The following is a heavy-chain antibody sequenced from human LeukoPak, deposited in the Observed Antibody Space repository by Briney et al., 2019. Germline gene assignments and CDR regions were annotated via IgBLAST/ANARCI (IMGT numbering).Heavy chain of an antibody. Sequence: GGSLRLSCAVSGFNFVSRWMHWVRQAPGKGLVWVAVIKDDGFTASYADSVNGRFIASRDDARKTVFLQMSSMRAEDTAVYYCHPLAYVSNWGQGTLVTVSS. D-gene: IGHD3-22*01. CDR3: HPLAYVSN. CDR2: IKDDGFTA. CDR1: GFNFVSRW. J-gene: IGHJ4*02. V-gene: IGHV3-74*01.